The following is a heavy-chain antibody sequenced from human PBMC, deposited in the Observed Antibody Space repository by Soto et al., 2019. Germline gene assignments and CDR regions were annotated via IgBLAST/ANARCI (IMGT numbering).Heavy chain of an antibody. CDR3: ARGGRCGGDCYGEDY. V-gene: IGHV1-69*17. CDR1: GGAFSSYA. D-gene: IGHD2-21*02. Sequence: QVQLVQSGAEVKKPGSSVKVSCKASGGAFSSYAFSWVRQAPGQGLEWMGGIIPIFGIINYAQKFQGRVTITADKSTSTAYMELSGLSFEDTAVYFCARGGRCGGDCYGEDYWGQGTVVTVSS. J-gene: IGHJ4*02. CDR2: IIPIFGII.